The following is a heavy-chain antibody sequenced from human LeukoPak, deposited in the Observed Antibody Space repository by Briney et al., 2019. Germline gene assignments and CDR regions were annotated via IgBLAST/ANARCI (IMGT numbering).Heavy chain of an antibody. J-gene: IGHJ4*02. CDR1: GFPFNAYW. CDR2: IRQDGDTK. CDR3: ARSLPYGTTWYGRSDF. D-gene: IGHD6-13*01. V-gene: IGHV3-7*03. Sequence: GGSLRLSCAASGFPFNAYWMTWVRQAPGKGLEWVANIRQDGDTKYYVDSVKGRFTISRDNAMNSLYLQMNSLRAEDTAIYYCARSLPYGTTWYGRSDFWGQGTLDTVSS.